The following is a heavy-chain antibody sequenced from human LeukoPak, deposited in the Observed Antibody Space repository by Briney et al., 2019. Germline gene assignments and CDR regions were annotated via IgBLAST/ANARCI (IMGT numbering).Heavy chain of an antibody. CDR2: TIPIFGTA. J-gene: IGHJ6*03. CDR1: GGTFSSYA. V-gene: IGHV1-69*05. Sequence: ASVKVSCKASGGTFSSYAISWVRQAPGQGLEWMGGTIPIFGTANYAQKFQGRVTMTRDMSTSTVYMEVSSLRSEDTAVYNCARAGERITLVRGVLRYYYMDVWGIGTTVTVSS. CDR3: ARAGERITLVRGVLRYYYMDV. D-gene: IGHD3-10*01.